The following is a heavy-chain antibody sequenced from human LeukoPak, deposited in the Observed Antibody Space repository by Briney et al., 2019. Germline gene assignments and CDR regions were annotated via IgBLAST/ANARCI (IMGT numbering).Heavy chain of an antibody. V-gene: IGHV3-48*04. Sequence: GGSLRLSCAASGFTFSSYWMNWVRQAPGKGLEWVSFITSGSRTVHYADSVKGRFTISRDNAKSLLYLQMNSLRVEDTAVYYCARGGGGYGYFDYWGQGTLVTVSS. CDR3: ARGGGGYGYFDY. CDR1: GFTFSSYW. J-gene: IGHJ4*02. CDR2: ITSGSRTV. D-gene: IGHD1-26*01.